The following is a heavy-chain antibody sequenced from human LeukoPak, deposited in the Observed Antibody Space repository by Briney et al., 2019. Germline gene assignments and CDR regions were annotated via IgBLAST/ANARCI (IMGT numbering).Heavy chain of an antibody. CDR3: ARIWTGGY. Sequence: ASVKVSCKASGYIFTTYFMHWLRQAPGQGLEWMGIINPSGGSTSYAQKFQGRVTMTRDMSTSTVYMELSSLRSEDTAVYYCARIWTGGYWGQGTLVTVSS. V-gene: IGHV1-46*01. CDR2: INPSGGST. D-gene: IGHD3/OR15-3a*01. J-gene: IGHJ4*02. CDR1: GYIFTTYF.